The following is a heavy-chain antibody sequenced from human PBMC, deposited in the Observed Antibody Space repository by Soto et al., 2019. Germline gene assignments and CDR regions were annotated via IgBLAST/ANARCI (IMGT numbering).Heavy chain of an antibody. CDR2: IDPSDSYT. CDR1: GYSFTIYW. CDR3: ARHSRGRHEAFDS. Sequence: EVQLVQSGAEVKKPGESLRISCKGSGYSFTIYWISWVRQMPGKGLEWMGRIDPSDSYTNYSPAFQGHVTISADNSISTAYLQWSSLKASDTAMYYCARHSRGRHEAFDSWGQGTMVTVSS. J-gene: IGHJ3*02. D-gene: IGHD3-16*01. V-gene: IGHV5-10-1*01.